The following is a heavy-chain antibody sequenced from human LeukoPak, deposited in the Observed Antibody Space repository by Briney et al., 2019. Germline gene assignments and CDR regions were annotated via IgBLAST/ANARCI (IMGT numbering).Heavy chain of an antibody. CDR3: ARARYCSGGNCYAEK. CDR2: IYPGDSDT. V-gene: IGHV5-51*01. D-gene: IGHD2-15*01. Sequence: GESLKISCKGSGYTFTNYWISWVRQMPGKGLEWMGIIYPGDSDTRYSPSFQGQVTISADKSISTAYLQWSSLKASDTAIYYCARARYCSGGNCYAEKWGQGTLVTVSS. CDR1: GYTFTNYW. J-gene: IGHJ1*01.